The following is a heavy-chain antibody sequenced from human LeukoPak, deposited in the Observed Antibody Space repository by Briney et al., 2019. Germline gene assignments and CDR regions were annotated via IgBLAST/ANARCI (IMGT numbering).Heavy chain of an antibody. V-gene: IGHV3-21*06. Sequence: GGSLRLSCTASGFTFSTYAMTWVREAPGKGLEWVSSMSSGGSYIYYSDSVRGRFTISRDNAKSSLYLVMSSLRAEDTAIYYCARDGPTGSSRVFVVQWGQGTLVTVSS. D-gene: IGHD3-3*01. CDR3: ARDGPTGSSRVFVVQ. CDR2: MSSGGSYI. CDR1: GFTFSTYA. J-gene: IGHJ4*02.